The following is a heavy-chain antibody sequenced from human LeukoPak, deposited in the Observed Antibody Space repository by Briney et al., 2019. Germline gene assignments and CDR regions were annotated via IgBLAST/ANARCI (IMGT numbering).Heavy chain of an antibody. J-gene: IGHJ4*02. CDR1: GGSISSGSYY. CDR3: AREFRGYFDY. V-gene: IGHV4-61*02. Sequence: SETLSLTCTVSGGSISSGSYYWSWIRQPAGKGLEWIGRIYTSGSTNYNPSLKSRVAISVDTSKNQFSLKLSSVTAADTAVYYCAREFRGYFDYWGQGTLVTVSS. CDR2: IYTSGST. D-gene: IGHD3-10*01.